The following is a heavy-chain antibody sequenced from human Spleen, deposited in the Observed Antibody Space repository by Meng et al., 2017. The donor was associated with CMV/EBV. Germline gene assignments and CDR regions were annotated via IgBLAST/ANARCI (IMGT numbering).Heavy chain of an antibody. CDR2: IRSKAYGGTT. Sequence: GGSLRLSCTASGFTFGDYAMSWVRQAPGKGLEWVGFIRSKAYGGTTEYAASVKGRFTISRDDSKSIAYLQMNSLKTEVTAVYYCTRDLNWGAVRVGILDYYGMDVWGQLTTVIFSS. J-gene: IGHJ6*02. V-gene: IGHV3-49*04. CDR1: GFTFGDYA. CDR3: TRDLNWGAVRVGILDYYGMDV. D-gene: IGHD7-27*01.